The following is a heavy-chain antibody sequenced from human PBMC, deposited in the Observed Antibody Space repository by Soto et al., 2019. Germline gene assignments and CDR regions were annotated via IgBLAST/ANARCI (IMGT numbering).Heavy chain of an antibody. CDR3: ARCSRNSCYSYGVDV. V-gene: IGHV3-48*02. D-gene: IGHD2-15*01. Sequence: EVQLVESGGGWVQPGGSLRLSCAASGFTFSNCGMNWVRQTPGKGLEWVSYISDSGATKHYADSVKGRFTISRDNGKDSMYLQMNSLRDEDTAVYFCARCSRNSCYSYGVDVWGQGATVTVSS. CDR2: ISDSGATK. J-gene: IGHJ6*02. CDR1: GFTFSNCG.